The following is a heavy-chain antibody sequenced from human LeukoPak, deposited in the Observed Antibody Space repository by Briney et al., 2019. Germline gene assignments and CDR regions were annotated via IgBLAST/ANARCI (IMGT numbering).Heavy chain of an antibody. D-gene: IGHD2-2*01. CDR2: ISPRSGGT. V-gene: IGHV1-2*02. Sequence: ASVKVSCKASGYTFTANYMHWVRHAPGQGLEWMGWISPRSGGTNYGEKFRGRVTMTRDTSITTAYMELSSLRFDDTAVYYCARGSGTSWFDYWGQGTLVTVSS. J-gene: IGHJ4*02. CDR1: GYTFTANY. CDR3: ARGSGTSWFDY.